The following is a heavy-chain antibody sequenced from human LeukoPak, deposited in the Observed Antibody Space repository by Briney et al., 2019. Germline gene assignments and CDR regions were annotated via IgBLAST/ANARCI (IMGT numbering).Heavy chain of an antibody. CDR1: GGSISSGGYS. J-gene: IGHJ3*02. CDR3: AGGPITMIVVAMVGAFDI. D-gene: IGHD3-22*01. Sequence: PSETLSLTCAVSGGSISSGGYSWSWIRQPPGKGLEWIGYIYHSGSTYYNPSLKSRVTISVDRSKNQFSLKLSSVTAADTAVYYCAGGPITMIVVAMVGAFDIWGQGTMVTVSS. V-gene: IGHV4-30-2*01. CDR2: IYHSGST.